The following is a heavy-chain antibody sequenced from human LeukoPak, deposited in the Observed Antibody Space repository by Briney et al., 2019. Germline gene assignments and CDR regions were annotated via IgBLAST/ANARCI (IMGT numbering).Heavy chain of an antibody. CDR2: IYTSGST. J-gene: IGHJ6*02. CDR1: GGSISSYY. Sequence: SETLSLTCTVSGGSISSYYWSWIRQPAGKGLEWIGRIYTSGSTNYNPSLKSRVTMSVDTSKNQFSLKLSSVTAADTAVYYCARARVVVPADSPDYYYGMDVWGQGTTVTVSS. CDR3: ARARVVVPADSPDYYYGMDV. D-gene: IGHD2-2*01. V-gene: IGHV4-4*07.